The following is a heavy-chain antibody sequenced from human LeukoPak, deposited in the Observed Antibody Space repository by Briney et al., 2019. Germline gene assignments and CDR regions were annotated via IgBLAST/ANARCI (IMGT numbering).Heavy chain of an antibody. CDR3: VTKWRWLQF. CDR1: GFTFSSYE. D-gene: IGHD5-24*01. V-gene: IGHV3-48*03. CDR2: ISGSASTI. J-gene: IGHJ4*02. Sequence: AGGSLRLSCAASGFTFSSYEMNWVRQAPGKGLEWVSYISGSASTIYYADSVKGRSTISRDNAKNSLYLQMNSLRAEDTAVYYCVTKWRWLQFWGQGTLVTVSS.